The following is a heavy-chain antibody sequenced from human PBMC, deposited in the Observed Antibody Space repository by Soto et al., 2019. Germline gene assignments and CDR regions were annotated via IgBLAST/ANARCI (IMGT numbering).Heavy chain of an antibody. CDR1: GGSIRSYY. Sequence: PSETLSLTCTVSGGSIRSYYWSWIRQPPGKGLEWIGYIYYTGTTNYNPSLKSRVTISVDTSKNQVSLKLSSVTAADTAIYYCARAIDFDYWGEGILVTVSS. V-gene: IGHV4-59*01. J-gene: IGHJ4*02. CDR3: ARAIDFDY. CDR2: IYYTGTT.